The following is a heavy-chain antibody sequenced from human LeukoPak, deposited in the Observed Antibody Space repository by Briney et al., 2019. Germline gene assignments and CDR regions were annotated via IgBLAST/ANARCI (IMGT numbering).Heavy chain of an antibody. CDR3: AREVWLGGIIGTTGWFDP. D-gene: IGHD1-7*01. J-gene: IGHJ5*02. Sequence: GGSLRLSCAASGFTFSGSAMHWVRQASGKGLEWVGRIRSKANSYATAYAASVKGRFTISRDDSKNTAYLQMNSLKTEDTAVYYCAREVWLGGIIGTTGWFDPWGQGTLVTVSS. CDR1: GFTFSGSA. CDR2: IRSKANSYAT. V-gene: IGHV3-73*01.